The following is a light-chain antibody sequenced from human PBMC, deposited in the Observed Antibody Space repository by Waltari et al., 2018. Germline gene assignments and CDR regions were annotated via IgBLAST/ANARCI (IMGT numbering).Light chain of an antibody. Sequence: QSALTQPASVSGSPGQSITISCSGTSSDVGKYNFFAWFQQPPGTAPKPMIYEGSKRPSGVSNRFSGSKSGNTASLTISGLQAEDEADYYCCSYAGNRWVFGGGTKLTVL. CDR2: EGS. CDR1: SSDVGKYNF. CDR3: CSYAGNRWV. V-gene: IGLV2-23*01. J-gene: IGLJ3*02.